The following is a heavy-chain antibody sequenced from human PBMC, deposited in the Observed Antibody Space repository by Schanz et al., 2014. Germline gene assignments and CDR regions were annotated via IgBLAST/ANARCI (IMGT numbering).Heavy chain of an antibody. CDR1: GYIFINSG. J-gene: IGHJ4*02. CDR2: ISVYTGNT. D-gene: IGHD3-9*01. CDR3: ARDAADCYDILTEEDY. V-gene: IGHV1-18*01. Sequence: QIQLVQSGPEVKKPGATVKVSCKASGYIFINSGISWVRQAPGQGLEWMGWISVYTGNTKYGQKVQGRVTMTTDTSTNAAYMELRSLRSDDTAVDYCARDAADCYDILTEEDYWGQGTLVTVSS.